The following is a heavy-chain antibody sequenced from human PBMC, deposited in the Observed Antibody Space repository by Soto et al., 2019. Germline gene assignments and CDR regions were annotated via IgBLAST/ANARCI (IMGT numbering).Heavy chain of an antibody. D-gene: IGHD2-15*01. CDR1: TFTFSSNR. CDR2: IKQEGSEK. CDR3: ARRYCSGASCYFDD. V-gene: IGHV3-7*01. Sequence: EVQLVESGGGLVQPGGSLRLSCVDSTFTFSSNRMSWVRQAPGKGLEWVANIKQEGSEKYYVDSVKGRFTISRDNAKNSLFLQMNSLRAEDTALYYCARRYCSGASCYFDDWGPGTLVTVSS. J-gene: IGHJ4*02.